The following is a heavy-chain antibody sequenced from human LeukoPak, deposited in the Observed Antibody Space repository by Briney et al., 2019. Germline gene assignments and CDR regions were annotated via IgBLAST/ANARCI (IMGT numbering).Heavy chain of an antibody. V-gene: IGHV3-23*01. J-gene: IGHJ4*02. D-gene: IGHD3-16*01. CDR2: INKNGDSA. CDR3: AKDIHNWGSDY. Sequence: GGSLRLSCVASGLTFDDYFMSWVRQAPGAGLEWVSGINKNGDSAYYADSVKGRFTISRDNSKNTLFLQINSLRAEDTAIYYCAKDIHNWGSDYWGQGTLVTVSS. CDR1: GLTFDDYF.